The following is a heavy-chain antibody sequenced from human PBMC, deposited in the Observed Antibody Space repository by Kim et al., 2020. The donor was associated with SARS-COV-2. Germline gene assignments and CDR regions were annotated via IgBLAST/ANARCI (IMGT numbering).Heavy chain of an antibody. D-gene: IGHD3-10*01. CDR2: INPNSGGT. Sequence: ASVKVSCKASGYTFTGYYMHWVRQAPGQGLEWMGWINPNSGGTNYAQKFQGRVTMTRDTSISTAYMELSRLRSDDTAEYYCASVLGTMVRGVMTGYYYGMEVWGQGTMVTVSS. J-gene: IGHJ6*02. V-gene: IGHV1-2*02. CDR3: ASVLGTMVRGVMTGYYYGMEV. CDR1: GYTFTGYY.